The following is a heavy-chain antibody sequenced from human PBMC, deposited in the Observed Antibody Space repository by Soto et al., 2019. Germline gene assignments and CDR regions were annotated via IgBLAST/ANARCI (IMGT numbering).Heavy chain of an antibody. Sequence: EVQLVESGGGLVQPGGSLRLSCAASGFTFSSYSMNWVRQAPGKGLEWVSYISSSSSTIYYADSVKGRFTISRDNAKNSLYLQMNSLRVEDTAVYYCARGGGCSGGSCTFDYWGQGTLVTVSS. CDR3: ARGGGCSGGSCTFDY. D-gene: IGHD2-15*01. CDR2: ISSSSSTI. J-gene: IGHJ4*02. CDR1: GFTFSSYS. V-gene: IGHV3-48*01.